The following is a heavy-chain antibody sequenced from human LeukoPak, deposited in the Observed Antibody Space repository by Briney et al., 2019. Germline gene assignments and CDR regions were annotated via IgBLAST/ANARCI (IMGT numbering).Heavy chain of an antibody. CDR2: ISSSSSYV. CDR1: GFTFSSYS. J-gene: IGHJ4*02. D-gene: IGHD1-26*01. V-gene: IGHV3-21*01. CDR3: ARDGTFDY. Sequence: GGSLRLSCAASGFTFSSYSMNWVRQAPGKGLEWVSSISSSSSYVYYADSVKGRFTISRDNSKNTLYLQMNSLRAEDTAVYYCARDGTFDYWGQGTLVTVSS.